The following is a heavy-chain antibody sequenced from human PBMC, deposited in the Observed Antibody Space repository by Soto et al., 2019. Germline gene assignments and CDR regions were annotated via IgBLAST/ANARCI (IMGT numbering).Heavy chain of an antibody. J-gene: IGHJ6*02. CDR1: GFTFGGSA. Sequence: GGSLRLSCAASGFTFGGSAMHWVRQASGKGLEWVGRIRSKANSYATAYAASVKGRFTISRDDSKNTAYLQMNSLKTEDTAVYYCTRHRVTGTNCYHNCMDFWGQGTMVTVSS. CDR3: TRHRVTGTNCYHNCMDF. D-gene: IGHD1-20*01. V-gene: IGHV3-73*01. CDR2: IRSKANSYAT.